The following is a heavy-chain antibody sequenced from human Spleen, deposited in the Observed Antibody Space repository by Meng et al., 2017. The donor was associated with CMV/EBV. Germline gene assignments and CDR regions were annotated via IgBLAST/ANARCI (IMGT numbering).Heavy chain of an antibody. CDR1: GFTFRNYS. CDR3: ARVSGYCSTAICQWVGGEGHYYYAMDV. J-gene: IGHJ6*02. Sequence: GESLKISCAASGFTFRNYSMNWVRQAPGKGLEWVSYISSSSNTIYYADSVKGRFTISRDNAKNSLYLQMNSLRGEDTAVYSCARVSGYCSTAICQWVGGEGHYYYAMDVWGQGTTVTVSS. V-gene: IGHV3-48*04. D-gene: IGHD2-2*01. CDR2: ISSSSNTI.